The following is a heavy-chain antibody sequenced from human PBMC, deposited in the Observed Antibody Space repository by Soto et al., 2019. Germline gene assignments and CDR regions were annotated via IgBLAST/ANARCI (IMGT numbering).Heavy chain of an antibody. D-gene: IGHD1-26*01. CDR2: IYYSGST. Sequence: SETLSLTCTVSGGSISSGAYYWSWISQHPGRGLEWIGYIYYSGSTYYNPSLQSRVTISVNTSKNQFSLKLSSVTAADTAVYYCARSSGVGATANYFDYWGQGTLVTVSS. CDR3: ARSSGVGATANYFDY. J-gene: IGHJ4*02. V-gene: IGHV4-31*03. CDR1: GGSISSGAYY.